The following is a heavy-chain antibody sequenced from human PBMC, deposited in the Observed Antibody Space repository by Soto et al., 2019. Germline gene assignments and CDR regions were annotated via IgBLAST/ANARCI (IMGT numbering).Heavy chain of an antibody. Sequence: PSETLSLTCAVSGGSISSGGYSWSWIRQPPGKGLEWIGYIYHSGSTYYNPSLKSRVTISVDRSKNQFSLKLSSVTAADTAVYYCARWYSYGYYFDEWGQGTPVTVSS. J-gene: IGHJ4*02. D-gene: IGHD5-18*01. CDR3: ARWYSYGYYFDE. CDR1: GGSISSGGYS. V-gene: IGHV4-30-2*01. CDR2: IYHSGST.